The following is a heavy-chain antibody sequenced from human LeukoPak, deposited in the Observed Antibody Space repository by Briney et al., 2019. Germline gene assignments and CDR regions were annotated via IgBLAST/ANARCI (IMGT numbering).Heavy chain of an antibody. CDR2: ISAYNGNT. Sequence: ASVKVSCKASGYTFTSYGISWVRQAPGQGLEWMGWISAYNGNTNYAQKLQGRVTMTTDTSTSTAYMELRSLRSDDTAVYYCARDSSCGYGEHLAPDYWGQGTLVTVSS. CDR1: GYTFTSYG. J-gene: IGHJ4*02. V-gene: IGHV1-18*04. D-gene: IGHD4-17*01. CDR3: ARDSSCGYGEHLAPDY.